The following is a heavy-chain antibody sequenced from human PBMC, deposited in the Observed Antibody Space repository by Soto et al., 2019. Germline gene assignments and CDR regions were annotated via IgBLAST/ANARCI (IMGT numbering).Heavy chain of an antibody. D-gene: IGHD3-16*02. CDR2: IIPMFDTP. CDR1: GGTFNTYA. V-gene: IGHV1-69*01. Sequence: QVQLVQSETEVKKPGSAVKVSCKASGGTFNTYAMNWVRQAPGQGLEWMGGIIPMFDTPRYAQKFQGRVTITVDESTTTAYMELSSLRSDDTAVYYCTRSIGSGGVIGGFDYWGQGTPVTVSS. J-gene: IGHJ4*02. CDR3: TRSIGSGGVIGGFDY.